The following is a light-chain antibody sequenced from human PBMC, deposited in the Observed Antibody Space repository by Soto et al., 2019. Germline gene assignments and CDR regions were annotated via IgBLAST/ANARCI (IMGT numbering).Light chain of an antibody. CDR1: ESVSSNY. Sequence: EIVLTQSPGTLSLSPGERATLSCRASESVSSNYLARYQQKPGQAPRLLIYGASTRATGVPDRFSGSGSGTDFTLSISRLEPEDFAVYYCQQYGGSPRTFGQGTKVEIK. CDR3: QQYGGSPRT. V-gene: IGKV3-20*01. J-gene: IGKJ1*01. CDR2: GAS.